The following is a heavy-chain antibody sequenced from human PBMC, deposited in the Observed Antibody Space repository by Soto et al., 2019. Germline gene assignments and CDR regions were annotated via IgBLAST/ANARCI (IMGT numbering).Heavy chain of an antibody. CDR2: IFPSDSDT. D-gene: IGHD3-22*01. V-gene: IGHV5-51*01. Sequence: PGESLKISCRTSGDRFTSYWIAWVRQMPGKGLEWMGIIFPSDSDTRYSPSFQGQVTISADRSTSTVFLQWASLKASDTAVYFCARKDKSGYFNWFDPWGQGTLVTVPQ. CDR3: ARKDKSGYFNWFDP. J-gene: IGHJ5*02. CDR1: GDRFTSYW.